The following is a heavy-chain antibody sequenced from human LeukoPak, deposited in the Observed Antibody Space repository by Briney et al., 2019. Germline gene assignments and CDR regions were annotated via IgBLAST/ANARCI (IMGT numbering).Heavy chain of an antibody. CDR1: GFTFSSYG. CDR3: AKDQAAVTQGADY. D-gene: IGHD4-23*01. Sequence: GGSLRLSCAASGFTFSSYGMSWVRQAPGKGLEWVSAISGSGGSTYYADSVKGRFTISRDNSKNTLYLQMNSLRAEDTAVYYCAKDQAAVTQGADYWGQGTQVTVSS. CDR2: ISGSGGST. J-gene: IGHJ4*02. V-gene: IGHV3-23*01.